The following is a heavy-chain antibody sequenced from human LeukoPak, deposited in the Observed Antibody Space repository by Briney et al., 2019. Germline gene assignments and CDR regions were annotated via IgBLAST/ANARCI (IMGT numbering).Heavy chain of an antibody. CDR2: ICGNGATT. V-gene: IGHV3-23*01. J-gene: IGHJ6*03. Sequence: PGGSLRLSSAVSGLTFSTYAMSWVCQAPGRGLEWVSSICGNGATTYYADSVKRRFTISRDNSNNTAFLEMNGLRDEDTAVYYAVANMYNYMDVWGKGTTVTVSS. D-gene: IGHD2-2*01. CDR3: VANMYNYMDV. CDR1: GLTFSTYA.